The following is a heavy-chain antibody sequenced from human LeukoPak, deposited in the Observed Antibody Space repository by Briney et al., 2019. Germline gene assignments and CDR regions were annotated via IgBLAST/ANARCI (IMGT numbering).Heavy chain of an antibody. CDR1: GGSFSGYY. CDR2: INHSGST. CDR3: AARVVAARGRDY. J-gene: IGHJ4*02. V-gene: IGHV4-34*01. D-gene: IGHD2-15*01. Sequence: PSETLSLTCAVYGGSFSGYYWSWIRQPPGKGLEWIGEINHSGSTNYNPSLKSRVTISVDTSKNQFSLKLSSVTAADTAVYYCAARVVAARGRDYWGQGTLVTVSS.